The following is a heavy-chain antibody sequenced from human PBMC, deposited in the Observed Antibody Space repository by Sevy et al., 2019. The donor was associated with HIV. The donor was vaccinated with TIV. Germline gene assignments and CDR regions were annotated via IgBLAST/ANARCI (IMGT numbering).Heavy chain of an antibody. J-gene: IGHJ4*02. CDR2: IRTKTYGGTT. CDR1: GFTFGDYN. V-gene: IGHV3-49*03. D-gene: IGHD2-15*01. CDR3: SRAITHITLNRVVTPYYFDY. Sequence: GGSLRLSCTASGFTFGDYNINWLRQAPGKGLEWVGFIRTKTYGGTTEYAASVKGRFTISRDDSKSMAYLQMNSLKTEDTAVYYCSRAITHITLNRVVTPYYFDYWGQGTLVTVSS.